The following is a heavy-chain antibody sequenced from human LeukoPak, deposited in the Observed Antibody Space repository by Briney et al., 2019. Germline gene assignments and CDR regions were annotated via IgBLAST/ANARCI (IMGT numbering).Heavy chain of an antibody. D-gene: IGHD1-7*01. CDR1: GYTFTGYY. J-gene: IGHJ4*02. V-gene: IGHV1-2*02. CDR2: INPNSGGT. Sequence: GASVKVSCKASGYTFTGYYMHWVRQAPGQGLEWMGWINPNSGGTNYAQKFQGRVTMTRDTSISTAYMKLSRLRSDDTAVYYCAREESGITGTTYPIYWGQGTLVTVSS. CDR3: AREESGITGTTYPIY.